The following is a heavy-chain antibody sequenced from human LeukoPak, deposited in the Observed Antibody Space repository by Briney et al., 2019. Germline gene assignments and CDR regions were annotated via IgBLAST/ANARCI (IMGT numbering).Heavy chain of an antibody. CDR2: ISSSSSTI. CDR3: AKSRGYSGYDARYDY. V-gene: IGHV3-48*01. CDR1: GFTFSSYS. D-gene: IGHD5-12*01. J-gene: IGHJ4*02. Sequence: GGSLRLSCAASGFTFSSYSMNWVRQAPGKGLEWVSYISSSSSTIYYADSVKGGFTISRDNAKNSLYLQMNSLRAEDTAVYYCAKSRGYSGYDARYDYWGQRTLVTVSS.